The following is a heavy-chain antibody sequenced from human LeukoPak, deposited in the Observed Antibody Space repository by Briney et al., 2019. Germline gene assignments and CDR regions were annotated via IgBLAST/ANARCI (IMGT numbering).Heavy chain of an antibody. CDR3: APIDPPYVDIVAT. J-gene: IGHJ4*02. D-gene: IGHD5-12*01. V-gene: IGHV4-34*01. CDR2: INHSGST. CDR1: GGSISSYY. Sequence: SETLSLTCTVSGGSISSYYWSWIRQPPGKGLEWIGEINHSGSTNYNPSLKSRVTISVDTSKNQFSLKLSSVTAADTAVYYCAPIDPPYVDIVATWGQGTLVTVSS.